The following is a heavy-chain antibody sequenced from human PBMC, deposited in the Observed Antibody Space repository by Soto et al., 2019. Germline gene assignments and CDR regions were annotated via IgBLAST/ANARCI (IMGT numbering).Heavy chain of an antibody. J-gene: IGHJ5*02. CDR3: ARDRCSGGSCYFFDP. CDR1: GITFSNYA. D-gene: IGHD2-15*01. CDR2: ISSSSSYI. V-gene: IGHV3-21*01. Sequence: PGGSLRLSCAASGITFSNYAMSWVRQSPGKGLEWVSSISSSSSYIYYADSVKGRFTISRDNAKNSLYLQMNSLGAEDTAVYYCARDRCSGGSCYFFDPWGQGP.